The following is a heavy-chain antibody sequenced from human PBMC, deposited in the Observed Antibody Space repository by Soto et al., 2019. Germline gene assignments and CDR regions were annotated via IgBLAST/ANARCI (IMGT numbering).Heavy chain of an antibody. Sequence: ASVKVSCKASGYTFTSYGISWVRQAPGQGLEWMGWISAYNGNTNYAQKLQGRVTMTTDTSTSTAYMELRSLRSDDTAVYYCARVGGDSNDRDSYWYFDLWGRGTLVTVAS. V-gene: IGHV1-18*01. CDR1: GYTFTSYG. D-gene: IGHD1-1*01. CDR3: ARVGGDSNDRDSYWYFDL. J-gene: IGHJ2*01. CDR2: ISAYNGNT.